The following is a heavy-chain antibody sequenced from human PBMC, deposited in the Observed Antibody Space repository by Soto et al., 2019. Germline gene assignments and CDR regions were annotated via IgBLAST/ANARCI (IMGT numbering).Heavy chain of an antibody. CDR2: ISYDGSNK. CDR1: GFTFSSYG. V-gene: IGHV3-30*18. J-gene: IGHJ4*02. CDR3: AKDRSLVRGPMPY. D-gene: IGHD3-10*01. Sequence: PRLSCAASGFTFSSYGMHWVRQAPGKGLEWVAVISYDGSNKYYADSVKGRFTISRDNSKNTLYLQMNSLRAEDTAVYYCAKDRSLVRGPMPYWGQGTLVTVSS.